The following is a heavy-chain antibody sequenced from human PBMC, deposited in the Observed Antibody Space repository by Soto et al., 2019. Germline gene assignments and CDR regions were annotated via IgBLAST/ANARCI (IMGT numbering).Heavy chain of an antibody. D-gene: IGHD5-18*01. Sequence: EVQLVESGGGLVQPGGSLRLSCAASGFTFGSYSMNWVRQAPGKGLEWVSYLSSSSSTIYYADSVEGRFTISRDNAKNSLDLQMNSLRAEDTAVYYCAKDGGYSYGPYDYWGQGTLVTVSS. CDR2: LSSSSSTI. V-gene: IGHV3-48*01. CDR1: GFTFGSYS. CDR3: AKDGGYSYGPYDY. J-gene: IGHJ4*02.